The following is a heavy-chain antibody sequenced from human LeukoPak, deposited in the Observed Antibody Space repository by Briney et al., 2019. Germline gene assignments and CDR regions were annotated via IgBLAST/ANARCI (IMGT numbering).Heavy chain of an antibody. V-gene: IGHV6-1*01. CDR2: TYYRSKWYN. D-gene: IGHD3-16*02. CDR1: GDSVSSNSAA. Sequence: SQTLSLTCAISGDSVSSNSAAWNWIRQSPSRGLEWLGRTYYRSKWYNDYAVSVKSRTTINPDTSKNQFSLQLNSVTPEDTAVYYCARDSTLSGLPRLNYFDYWGQGTLVTVSS. J-gene: IGHJ4*02. CDR3: ARDSTLSGLPRLNYFDY.